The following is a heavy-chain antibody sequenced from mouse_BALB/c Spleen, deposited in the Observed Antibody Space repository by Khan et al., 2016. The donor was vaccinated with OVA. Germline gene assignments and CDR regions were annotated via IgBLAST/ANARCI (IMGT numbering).Heavy chain of an antibody. CDR2: ISSGGDYT. J-gene: IGHJ3*01. V-gene: IGHV5-6*01. CDR3: ASHLTGSFAY. D-gene: IGHD4-1*01. CDR1: GFTFSSYS. Sequence: VQLKQSGGDLVKPGGSLKLSCAASGFTFSSYSMSWVRQTPDKRLEWVASISSGGDYTYYPDIVKGRFTISRDNAKNTLYLQMSSLKSEDTAMYYCASHLTGSFAYWGQGTLVTVS.